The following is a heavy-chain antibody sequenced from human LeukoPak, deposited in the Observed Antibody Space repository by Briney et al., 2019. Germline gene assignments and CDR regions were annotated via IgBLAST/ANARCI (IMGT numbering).Heavy chain of an antibody. CDR1: GYSFTTYW. D-gene: IGHD3-22*01. Sequence: GESLKISCKGSGYSFTTYWIGWVRQMPGKGLEWMGIIYPGDSDSRYSPSFQGQVTFSADKSISTAYLQWSSLKASDTAMYYCARRISDSSGYLRFDYWGQGTLVTVSS. CDR2: IYPGDSDS. V-gene: IGHV5-51*01. J-gene: IGHJ4*02. CDR3: ARRISDSSGYLRFDY.